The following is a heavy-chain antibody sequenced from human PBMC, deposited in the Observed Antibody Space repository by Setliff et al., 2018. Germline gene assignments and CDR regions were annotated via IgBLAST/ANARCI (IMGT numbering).Heavy chain of an antibody. CDR3: ARVTNWGLDLRFDP. J-gene: IGHJ5*02. Sequence: SETLSLTCTVSGDSISSYYWSWIRQPPGKGLEWIGYIYYSGSTNYNPSLKSRVTMSVATFENHFSLKLNSLTAADTAVYYCARVTNWGLDLRFDPWGQGSLVTVS. CDR2: IYYSGST. CDR1: GDSISSYY. D-gene: IGHD7-27*01. V-gene: IGHV4-59*01.